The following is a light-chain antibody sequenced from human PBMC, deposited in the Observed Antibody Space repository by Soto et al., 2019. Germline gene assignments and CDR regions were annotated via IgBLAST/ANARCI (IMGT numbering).Light chain of an antibody. CDR1: SGHSSYI. Sequence: QAVVTQSSSASASLGSSVKLTCTLSSGHSSYIIAWHQQQPGKAPRYLMKLEGSGSYNKGSGVPDRFSGSSSGADRYLPISHLQFEEEDYYYCETWDSNTRVFGGGTKLTVL. CDR2: LEGSGSY. V-gene: IGLV4-60*02. J-gene: IGLJ3*02. CDR3: ETWDSNTRV.